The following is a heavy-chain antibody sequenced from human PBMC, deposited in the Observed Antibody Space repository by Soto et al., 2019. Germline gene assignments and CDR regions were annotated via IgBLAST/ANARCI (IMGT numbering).Heavy chain of an antibody. CDR1: GVSISSGAYS. D-gene: IGHD2-21*02. Sequence: SETLSLTCAVSGVSISSGAYSWSWIRQPPGKGLEWVGYIYHSGSTYYNPSLKSRVTISVDRSKNRFSLNLNSVTAADTAVYYCARDLWGYCGTDCYPLDVWGQGTTVTVSS. J-gene: IGHJ6*02. V-gene: IGHV4-30-2*01. CDR2: IYHSGST. CDR3: ARDLWGYCGTDCYPLDV.